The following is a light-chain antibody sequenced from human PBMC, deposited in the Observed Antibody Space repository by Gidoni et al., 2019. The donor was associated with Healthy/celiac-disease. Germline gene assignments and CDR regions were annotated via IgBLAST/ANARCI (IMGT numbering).Light chain of an antibody. J-gene: IGKJ2*01. Sequence: DIQITPSPSSLSASVGDRVTITCRASQSISSYLNWYQQKPGNAPKLLIYAASSLQSGVPSRFSGSGSGTDFTLTISSLQPEDFATYYCQQSYSTPRTFGQGTKLEIK. CDR1: QSISSY. CDR3: QQSYSTPRT. V-gene: IGKV1-39*01. CDR2: AAS.